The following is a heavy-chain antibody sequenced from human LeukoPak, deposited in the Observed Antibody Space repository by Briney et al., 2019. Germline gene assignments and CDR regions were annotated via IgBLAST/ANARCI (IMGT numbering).Heavy chain of an antibody. J-gene: IGHJ4*02. CDR3: ARGKRGKGLKTYYYDSSGYWPIDY. CDR1: GGSFSGYY. D-gene: IGHD3-22*01. CDR2: INHSGST. Sequence: SETLSLTCAVYGGSFSGYYWSWIRQPPGKGLEWIGEINHSGSTNYSPSLKSRVTISVDTSKNQFSLKLSSVTAADTAVYYCARGKRGKGLKTYYYDSSGYWPIDYWGQGTLVTVSS. V-gene: IGHV4-34*01.